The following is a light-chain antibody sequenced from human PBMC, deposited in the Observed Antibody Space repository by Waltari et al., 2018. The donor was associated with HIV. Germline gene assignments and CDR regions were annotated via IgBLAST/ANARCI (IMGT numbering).Light chain of an antibody. CDR1: SLRRYY. Sequence: SSELTQDSAVSVALRQTVRITCQGDSLRRYYASWYQQTPGQAPVLVIYGQNNRPSGIPDRFSGSSSGNTASLTITGAQAEDEADYYCKSRAYRGNHVVFGGGTKLTVL. CDR2: GQN. V-gene: IGLV3-19*01. J-gene: IGLJ3*02. CDR3: KSRAYRGNHVV.